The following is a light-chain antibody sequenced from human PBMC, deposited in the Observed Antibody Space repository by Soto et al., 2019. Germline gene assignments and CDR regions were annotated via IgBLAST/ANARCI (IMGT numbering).Light chain of an antibody. Sequence: DIQMTQSHATLSASVGDRVTITCRASQSISSWLAWYQQKPGKAPKLLIYKASSLESGVPSRFSGSGSGTEFTLTISSLQPDDFATYYCQQRRTFGQGTKVEIK. J-gene: IGKJ1*01. CDR3: QQRRT. CDR2: KAS. CDR1: QSISSW. V-gene: IGKV1-5*03.